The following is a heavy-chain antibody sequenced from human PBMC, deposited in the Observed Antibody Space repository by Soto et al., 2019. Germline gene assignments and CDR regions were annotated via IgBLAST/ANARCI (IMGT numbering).Heavy chain of an antibody. D-gene: IGHD2-15*01. V-gene: IGHV1-8*01. Sequence: ASVKVSCKASGYTFTSYDINWVRQATGQGLEWMRWMNPNSGNTGYAQKLQGRVTMTRNTSISTAYMDMSGLRSEDTAVYYCARGGVVVDLRVKYDYGMDAWGQGTTVTVSS. CDR2: MNPNSGNT. CDR3: ARGGVVVDLRVKYDYGMDA. J-gene: IGHJ6*02. CDR1: GYTFTSYD.